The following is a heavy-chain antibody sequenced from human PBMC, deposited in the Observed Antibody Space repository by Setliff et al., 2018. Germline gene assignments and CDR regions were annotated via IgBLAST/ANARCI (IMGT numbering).Heavy chain of an antibody. CDR3: ATVEAITIAAAGTTIFDY. CDR2: FDPEDGET. Sequence: VASVKVSCKVSGYTLTELSMHWVRQAPGKGLEWMGGFDPEDGETIYAPKFQGRVTMTEDTSTDTAYMELSSLRSEDTAVYYCATVEAITIAAAGTTIFDYWGQGTLVTVSS. J-gene: IGHJ4*02. V-gene: IGHV1-24*01. D-gene: IGHD6-13*01. CDR1: GYTLTELS.